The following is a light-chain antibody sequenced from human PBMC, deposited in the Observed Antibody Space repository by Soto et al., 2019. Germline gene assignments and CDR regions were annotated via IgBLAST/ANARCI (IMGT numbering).Light chain of an antibody. Sequence: QSVLTQPPSVSGAPGQRLTIACTGSSSNIGAGYAVHWHQHLPGRVPKLLVYGDNNRPSGVPDRFSGSESGTSAYLTITGLQAEDEAHYYCQSYDTRLSAVVFGGGTKLTVL. CDR1: SSNIGAGYA. J-gene: IGLJ2*01. V-gene: IGLV1-40*01. CDR2: GDN. CDR3: QSYDTRLSAVV.